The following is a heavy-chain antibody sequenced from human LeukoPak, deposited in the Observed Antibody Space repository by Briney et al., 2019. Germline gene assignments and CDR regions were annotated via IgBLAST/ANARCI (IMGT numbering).Heavy chain of an antibody. J-gene: IGHJ6*03. V-gene: IGHV4-39*01. CDR2: IYYSGST. D-gene: IGHD3-9*01. CDR1: GGSISSSSYY. CDR3: ARLITIFSLVRYYYMDV. Sequence: PSETLSLTCTVSGGSISSSSYYWGWIRQPPGKGLEWIGSIYYSGSTYYNPSLKSRVTISVDTSKNQFSLKLSSVTAADTAVYYCARLITIFSLVRYYYMDVWGKGTTVTISS.